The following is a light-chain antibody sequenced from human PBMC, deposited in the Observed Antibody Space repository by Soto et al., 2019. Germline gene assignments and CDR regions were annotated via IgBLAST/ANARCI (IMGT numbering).Light chain of an antibody. V-gene: IGKV3-15*01. J-gene: IGKJ4*01. Sequence: DIVMTQSPATLPVSPGERATLSCRASQTVNSNLAWYQQKPGQAPRLLIYGASTRTTGIPARFSGSASGTEFTLTISSLQSEDSAVYYCQQYNDWPLTFGGGTKVEIK. CDR2: GAS. CDR1: QTVNSN. CDR3: QQYNDWPLT.